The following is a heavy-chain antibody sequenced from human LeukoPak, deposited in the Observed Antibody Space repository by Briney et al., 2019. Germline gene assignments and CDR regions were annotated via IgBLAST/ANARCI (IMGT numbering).Heavy chain of an antibody. J-gene: IGHJ4*02. CDR3: ARYLTYPAFFDY. CDR1: GFTFSDHY. CDR2: SRNKAIGYTT. Sequence: GSLRLSCAVSGFTFSDHYVDWVRPAPGKGLEWVGRSRNKAIGYTTEYAASVKGRFTISRDDSQNSLFLQMNSLKAEDTAVYYCARYLTYPAFFDYWGQGTLVTVSS. V-gene: IGHV3-72*01.